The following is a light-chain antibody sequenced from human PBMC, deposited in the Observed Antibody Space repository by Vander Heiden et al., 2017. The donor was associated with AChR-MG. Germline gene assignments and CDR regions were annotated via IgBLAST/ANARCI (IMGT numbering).Light chain of an antibody. CDR1: QTISIY. V-gene: IGKV1-39*01. J-gene: IGKJ2*01. Sequence: DIQMTQSPSSLSASVGDRVTITCRASQTISIYLNWYQQKPGKAPRFLIYAASSLQSGVPSRFSGSGSGTDFTLTISSLQPEDFATYYCQRSYGTPFFGQGTKLEIK. CDR3: QRSYGTPF. CDR2: AAS.